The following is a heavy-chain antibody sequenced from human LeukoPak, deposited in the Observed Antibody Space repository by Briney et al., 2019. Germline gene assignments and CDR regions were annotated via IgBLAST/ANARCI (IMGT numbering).Heavy chain of an antibody. D-gene: IGHD3-10*01. CDR2: SYYSGSS. Sequence: WVRQAPGKGLEWIGSSYYSGSSYYNPSLQSRATISVDTSKSQFSLKLSSVTAADTAVYYCARVDIGSGTYYRYYYYMDVWGKGTTVTVSS. V-gene: IGHV4-39*07. CDR3: ARVDIGSGTYYRYYYYMDV. J-gene: IGHJ6*03.